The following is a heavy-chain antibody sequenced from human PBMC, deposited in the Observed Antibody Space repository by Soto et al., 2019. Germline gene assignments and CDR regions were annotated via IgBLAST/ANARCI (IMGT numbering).Heavy chain of an antibody. CDR3: ARDQGDCSSTSCYYYYYYYGMDV. CDR2: IIPIFGTA. Sequence: GVSVKVSCKASGGTFSSYAISCVRQAPGQGLEWMGGIIPIFGTANYAQKFQGRVTITADESTSTAYMELSSLRSEDTAVYYCARDQGDCSSTSCYYYYYYYGMDVWGQGTTVTVSS. D-gene: IGHD2-2*01. V-gene: IGHV1-69*13. J-gene: IGHJ6*02. CDR1: GGTFSSYA.